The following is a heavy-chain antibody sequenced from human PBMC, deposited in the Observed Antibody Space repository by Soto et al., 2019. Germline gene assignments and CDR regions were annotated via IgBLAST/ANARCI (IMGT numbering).Heavy chain of an antibody. D-gene: IGHD1-1*01. J-gene: IGHJ6*02. CDR3: GRTMGTDRGMDV. V-gene: IGHV3-66*01. Sequence: GGSLRLSCAASGFTVSSNYMSWVRQAPGKGLEWVSVIYSGGSTYYADSVKGRFTISRDDSKNTLFLQMNSLRAEDTAVYYFGRTMGTDRGMDVWGQGPTVTVSS. CDR1: GFTVSSNY. CDR2: IYSGGST.